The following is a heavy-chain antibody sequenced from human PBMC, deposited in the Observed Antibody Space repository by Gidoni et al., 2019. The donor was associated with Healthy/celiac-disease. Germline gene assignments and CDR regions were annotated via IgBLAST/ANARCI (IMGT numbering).Heavy chain of an antibody. CDR1: GFTFSSYS. CDR3: ARDDKGIAVAGTDY. D-gene: IGHD6-19*01. J-gene: IGHJ4*02. V-gene: IGHV3-21*01. Sequence: EVQLVESGGGLVKPGGSLRLSCAASGFTFSSYSMNWVRQAPGKGLEWVSSISSSSSYIYYADSVKGRFTISRDNAKNSLYLQMNSLRAEDTAVYYCARDDKGIAVAGTDYWGQGTLVTVSS. CDR2: ISSSSSYI.